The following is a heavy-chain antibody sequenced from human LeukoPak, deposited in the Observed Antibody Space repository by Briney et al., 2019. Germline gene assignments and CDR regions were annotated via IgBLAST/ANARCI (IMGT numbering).Heavy chain of an antibody. CDR2: ISSSSSTI. V-gene: IGHV3-48*04. D-gene: IGHD1-26*01. Sequence: GGSLRLSCAASGFTFSSYSMNWVRQAPGKGLEWVSYISSSSSTIYYADSAKGRFTISRDNAKNSLYLQMNSLRAEDTAVYYCARDFIGIDYWGQGTLVTVSS. CDR1: GFTFSSYS. CDR3: ARDFIGIDY. J-gene: IGHJ4*02.